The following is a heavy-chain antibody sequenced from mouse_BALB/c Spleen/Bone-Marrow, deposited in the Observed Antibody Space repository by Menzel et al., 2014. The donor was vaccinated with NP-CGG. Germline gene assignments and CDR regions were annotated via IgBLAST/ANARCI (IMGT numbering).Heavy chain of an antibody. CDR2: ISGGGSYT. CDR1: GFTFSSYG. V-gene: IGHV5-9-2*01. Sequence: EVKLMESGGGLVKPGGSLKLSCAASGFTFSSYGMSWVRQTPEKRLEWVATISGGGSYTYYPDSVKGRFTISRDNAKNNLYLQMSSLRSEDTALYYCARQNGNYGYYYAMDYWGQGTSVTVSS. CDR3: ARQNGNYGYYYAMDY. J-gene: IGHJ4*01. D-gene: IGHD2-1*01.